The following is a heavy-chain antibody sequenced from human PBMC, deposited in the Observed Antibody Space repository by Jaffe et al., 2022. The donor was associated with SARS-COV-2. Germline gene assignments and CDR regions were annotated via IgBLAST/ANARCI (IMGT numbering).Heavy chain of an antibody. D-gene: IGHD3-3*01. Sequence: QITLKESGPTLVKPTQTLTLTCTFSGFSLSTSGVGVGWIRQPPGKALEWLALIYWDDDKRYSPSLKSRLTITKDTSKNQVVLTMTNMDPVDTATYYCAHRGPLRFLEWLSRYNWFDPWGQGTLVTVSS. CDR3: AHRGPLRFLEWLSRYNWFDP. J-gene: IGHJ5*02. V-gene: IGHV2-5*02. CDR2: IYWDDDK. CDR1: GFSLSTSGVG.